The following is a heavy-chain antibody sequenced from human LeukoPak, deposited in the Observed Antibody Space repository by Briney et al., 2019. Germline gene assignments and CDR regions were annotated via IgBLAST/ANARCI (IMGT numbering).Heavy chain of an antibody. CDR3: AKGFGVIAVAGTTGYYFDY. D-gene: IGHD6-19*01. Sequence: GGSLRLSCAASGFIFSSYTMHWVRQAPGKGLEWVALISSDGSNKYCADSVKGRFTISRDNSKNTLYLQMNSLRAEDTAVYYCAKGFGVIAVAGTTGYYFDYWGQGTLVTVSS. CDR2: ISSDGSNK. V-gene: IGHV3-30*04. CDR1: GFIFSSYT. J-gene: IGHJ4*02.